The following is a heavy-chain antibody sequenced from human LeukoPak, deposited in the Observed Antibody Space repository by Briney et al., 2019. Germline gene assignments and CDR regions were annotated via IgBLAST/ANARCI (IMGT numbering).Heavy chain of an antibody. J-gene: IGHJ4*02. CDR2: IYPADSDT. CDR3: ARRKGDGYNWTFDY. CDR1: GYRFTTYW. D-gene: IGHD5-24*01. Sequence: GESPKISCKGSGYRFTTYWIGWVRQMPGKGLEWMGIIYPADSDTRYSPSFQGQVTISVDKSISTAYLQWSSLKASDTAMYYCARRKGDGYNWTFDYWGQGTLVTVSS. V-gene: IGHV5-51*01.